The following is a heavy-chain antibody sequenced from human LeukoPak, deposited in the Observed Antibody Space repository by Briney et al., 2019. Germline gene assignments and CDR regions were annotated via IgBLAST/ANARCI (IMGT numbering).Heavy chain of an antibody. CDR1: GFSISNDW. Sequence: GGSLRLSCAASGFSISNDWMSRVRQAPGKGLEWVARVKSRSAGETTDYAAPVKGRFTISRDDSKNTLYLQMNSLKTEDTAVYYCTLIQSWGSGSYYRDFWGQGTLVTVSS. J-gene: IGHJ4*02. CDR2: VKSRSAGETT. D-gene: IGHD3-10*01. V-gene: IGHV3-15*01. CDR3: TLIQSWGSGSYYRDF.